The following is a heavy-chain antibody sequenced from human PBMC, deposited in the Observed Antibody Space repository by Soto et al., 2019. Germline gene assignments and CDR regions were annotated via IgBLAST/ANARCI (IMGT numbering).Heavy chain of an antibody. CDR1: GASISRTGFN. D-gene: IGHD3-10*01. V-gene: IGHV4-39*01. J-gene: IGHJ4*02. Sequence: QLQLQESGPGLVKPSETLSLTCAVSGASISRTGFNWGWIRQPPGQGLEWIGSIYEGETTFYNSSLKSRVTISADTSKNHFSLKLSSVTAADTAVYYCARRGSVHTFDYWGQGTLVTVSS. CDR3: ARRGSVHTFDY. CDR2: IYEGETT.